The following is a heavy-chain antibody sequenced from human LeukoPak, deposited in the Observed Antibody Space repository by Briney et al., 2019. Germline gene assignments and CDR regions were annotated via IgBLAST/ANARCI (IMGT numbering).Heavy chain of an antibody. Sequence: ASVKVSCKASGYTFTSYDINWVRQATGQGLEWMGWMNPNSGNTGYAQKFQGRVTITRNTSISTAYMELSSLRSEDTAVYYCARGQFYYDSSGYPYDNFAFDIWGQGTMVTVSS. CDR1: GYTFTSYD. J-gene: IGHJ3*02. V-gene: IGHV1-8*03. CDR2: MNPNSGNT. CDR3: ARGQFYYDSSGYPYDNFAFDI. D-gene: IGHD3-22*01.